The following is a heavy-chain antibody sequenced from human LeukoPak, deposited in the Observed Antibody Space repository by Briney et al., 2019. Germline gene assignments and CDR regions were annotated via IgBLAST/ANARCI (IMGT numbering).Heavy chain of an antibody. CDR1: GLTFSSYE. CDR2: ISSSGSTI. D-gene: IGHD3-10*01. Sequence: GGSLRLSCAASGLTFSSYEMNWVRQAPGKGLEWVSYISSSGSTIYYADSVKGRFTISRDNAKNSLYLQMNSLRAEDTAVYYCAREGVPFDYWGQGTLVTVSS. J-gene: IGHJ4*02. CDR3: AREGVPFDY. V-gene: IGHV3-48*03.